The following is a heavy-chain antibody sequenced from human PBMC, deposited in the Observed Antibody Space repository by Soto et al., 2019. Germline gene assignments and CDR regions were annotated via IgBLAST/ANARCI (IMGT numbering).Heavy chain of an antibody. CDR1: GFTFSSYA. Sequence: GGSLRLSCAASGFTFSSYAMSWVRQAPGKGLEWVAVISGSGGSKYYADSVKGRFTISRDNAKNTLYLQMNSLRAEDTAVYYCARSGYYVRYYYYGMDVWGQGTTVTVSS. V-gene: IGHV3-23*01. D-gene: IGHD3-3*01. CDR2: ISGSGGSK. J-gene: IGHJ6*01. CDR3: ARSGYYVRYYYYGMDV.